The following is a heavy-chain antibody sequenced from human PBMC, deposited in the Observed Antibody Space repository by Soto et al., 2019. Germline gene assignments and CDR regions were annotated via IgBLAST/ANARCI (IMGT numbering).Heavy chain of an antibody. CDR3: TRHGTGIAAAGPFDI. CDR2: IRSKANSYAT. J-gene: IGHJ3*02. D-gene: IGHD6-13*01. CDR1: GFTFSGSA. Sequence: GGSLRLSCAASGFTFSGSAMHWVRQASGKGLEWVGRIRSKANSYATAYAASVKGRFTISRDDSKNTAYLQMNSLKTEDTAVYYCTRHGTGIAAAGPFDIWGQGTMVTVS. V-gene: IGHV3-73*01.